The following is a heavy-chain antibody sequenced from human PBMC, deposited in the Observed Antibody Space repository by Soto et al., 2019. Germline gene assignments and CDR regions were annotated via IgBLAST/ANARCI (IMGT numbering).Heavy chain of an antibody. Sequence: GGSLRLSCVDSGFRFSSYSMSWVRQTPGKGLEWVAAITATGDRTYYADSVTGRFTISRDNSKKTHYLQMTSLRAEDTAMYYCATMNGYFEYWGKGPPVPVSS. V-gene: IGHV3-23*01. CDR3: ATMNGYFEY. J-gene: IGHJ4*02. D-gene: IGHD3-22*01. CDR2: ITATGDRT. CDR1: GFRFSSYS.